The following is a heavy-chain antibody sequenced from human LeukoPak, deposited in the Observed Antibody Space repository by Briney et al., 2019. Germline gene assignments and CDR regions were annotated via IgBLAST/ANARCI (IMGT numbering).Heavy chain of an antibody. CDR1: GGSVTSTNW. J-gene: IGHJ4*02. CDR3: AREGGFYRPLDY. Sequence: PSETLSLTCGVSGGSVTSTNWWTWVRQPPGKGLEWIGEVHLDGRTNYNPSLKSRLTMSVDLSENHISLKLASVTAADTAVYYCAREGGFYRPLDYSGQGTLVTVSS. D-gene: IGHD3-3*01. CDR2: VHLDGRT. V-gene: IGHV4-4*02.